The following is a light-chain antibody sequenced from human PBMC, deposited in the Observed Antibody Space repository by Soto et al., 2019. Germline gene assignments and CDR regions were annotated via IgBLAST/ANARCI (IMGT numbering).Light chain of an antibody. J-gene: IGKJ1*01. V-gene: IGKV3-20*01. CDR3: QQYGSSPQT. Sequence: EIVLTQSPGTLSLSPGERATLSCRASQSVSSSYLAWYQQKPGQAPRLLIYGASSRATGIPDKFSGSGSGTDFTLTISRLEPEEVAVDYCQQYGSSPQTFGQGTKVEIE. CDR2: GAS. CDR1: QSVSSSY.